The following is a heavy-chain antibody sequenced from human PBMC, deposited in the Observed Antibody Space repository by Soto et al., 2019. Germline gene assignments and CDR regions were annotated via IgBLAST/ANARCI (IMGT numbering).Heavy chain of an antibody. D-gene: IGHD2-15*01. CDR1: GFTFSSYW. V-gene: IGHV3-74*01. J-gene: IGHJ4*02. Sequence: EVQLVESGGGLVQPGGSLRLSCAASGFTFSSYWMHWVRQAPGEGLVWVSRINSDGSSTIYADAVKGRFTISRDNAGNTLYLQMNSLRVEDAAVYYCGKVRCSGDSCFLDYWGQVSLVTVSS. CDR2: INSDGSST. CDR3: GKVRCSGDSCFLDY.